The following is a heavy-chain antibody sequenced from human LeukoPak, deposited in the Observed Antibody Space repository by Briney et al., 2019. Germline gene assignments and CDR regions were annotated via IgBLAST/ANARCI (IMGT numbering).Heavy chain of an antibody. J-gene: IGHJ6*02. Sequence: GRSLRLSCAASGFTFDDYAMHWVRQAPGKGLEWVSGISWNSGSIGYADSVKGRFTISRDNAKNSLYLQMNSLRAEDTALNYCAKDMWTVASTDYYYYGMDVWGQGTTVTVSS. V-gene: IGHV3-9*01. D-gene: IGHD4-17*01. CDR1: GFTFDDYA. CDR3: AKDMWTVASTDYYYYGMDV. CDR2: ISWNSGSI.